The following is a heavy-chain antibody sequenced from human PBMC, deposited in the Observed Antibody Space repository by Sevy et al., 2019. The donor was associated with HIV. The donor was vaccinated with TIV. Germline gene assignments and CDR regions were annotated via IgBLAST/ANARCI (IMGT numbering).Heavy chain of an antibody. Sequence: GGSLRLSCAATGFTFNNYAMNWVRQAPGKGLEWVSAISGPVGDTYYADSVKGRFTISRDNSKNTLYLQMNSLRAADTALYYCAKDTIAVVEDAFDIWGQGTMVTVSS. CDR3: AKDTIAVVEDAFDI. CDR1: GFTFNNYA. J-gene: IGHJ3*02. CDR2: ISGPVGDT. V-gene: IGHV3-23*01. D-gene: IGHD6-19*01.